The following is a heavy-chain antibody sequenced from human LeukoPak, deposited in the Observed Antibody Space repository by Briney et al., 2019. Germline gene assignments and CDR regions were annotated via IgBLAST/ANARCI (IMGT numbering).Heavy chain of an antibody. D-gene: IGHD1-1*01. Sequence: PGRSLRLSCAGSGFTFSIHAMRWVRQAPGKGLEWVSTIGSGDTYYADSVKGRFTISRDDSQSTVHLQMNSLRAEDTAVYYCAKDWIPYNRVFDCFDFWGQGTLVTVSS. CDR1: GFTFSIHA. CDR3: AKDWIPYNRVFDCFDF. CDR2: IGSGDT. V-gene: IGHV3-23*01. J-gene: IGHJ4*02.